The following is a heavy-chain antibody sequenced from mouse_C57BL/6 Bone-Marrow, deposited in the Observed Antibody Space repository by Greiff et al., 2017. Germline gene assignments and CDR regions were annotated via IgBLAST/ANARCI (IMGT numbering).Heavy chain of an antibody. Sequence: EVQLQQSGPELVKPGASVKISCKASGYTFTDYYMNWVKQSHGKSLEWIGDINPNNGGTSYNQKFKGKATLTVDKSSSPAYMELRSLTSEDSAVYYCARGVTWGQGTLVTVSA. CDR2: INPNNGGT. V-gene: IGHV1-26*01. CDR1: GYTFTDYY. D-gene: IGHD2-2*01. J-gene: IGHJ3*01. CDR3: ARGVT.